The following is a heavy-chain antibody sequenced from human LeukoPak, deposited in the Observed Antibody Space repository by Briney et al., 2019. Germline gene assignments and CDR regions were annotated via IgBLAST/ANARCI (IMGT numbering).Heavy chain of an antibody. CDR2: IYYSGST. V-gene: IGHV4-39*07. CDR1: GGSMSSSTYS. CDR3: ARGMKSYYYDSSGYPTPQTDAFDI. Sequence: SETLSLTCTVSGGSMSSSTYSWGWIRQPPGKGLEWIGTIYYSGSTYYNPSLKSRVTISVDTSKNQFSLKLSSVTAADTAVYYCARGMKSYYYDSSGYPTPQTDAFDIWGQGTMVTVSS. D-gene: IGHD3-22*01. J-gene: IGHJ3*02.